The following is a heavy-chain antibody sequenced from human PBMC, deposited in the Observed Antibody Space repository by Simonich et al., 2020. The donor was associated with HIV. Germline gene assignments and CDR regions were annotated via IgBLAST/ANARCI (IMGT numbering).Heavy chain of an antibody. J-gene: IGHJ4*02. V-gene: IGHV4-34*01. CDR1: GGSFNGYY. D-gene: IGHD5-12*01. CDR3: ARRSGYDLDY. Sequence: QVHLQQWGAGLLKPSETLSLTCAVYGGSFNGYYWTWIRQPPGGGRGWIGEINHSGSTDYNPSLKSRVTISVDTSKNQFSLKLSSVTAADTAVFYCARRSGYDLDYWGQGTLVTVSS. CDR2: INHSGST.